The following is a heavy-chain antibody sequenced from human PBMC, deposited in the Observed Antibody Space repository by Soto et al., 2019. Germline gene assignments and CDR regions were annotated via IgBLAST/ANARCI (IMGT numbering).Heavy chain of an antibody. CDR3: AKDVFIVATIGYFDY. CDR1: GFTFSSDG. V-gene: IGHV3-30*18. Sequence: GGSLRLSCAASGFTFSSDGMHWVRQAPGKGLEWVAVISYDGSNKYYADSVKGRFTISRDNSKNTLYLQMNSLRAEDTAVYYCAKDVFIVATIGYFDYWGQGTLVTVSS. CDR2: ISYDGSNK. J-gene: IGHJ4*02. D-gene: IGHD5-12*01.